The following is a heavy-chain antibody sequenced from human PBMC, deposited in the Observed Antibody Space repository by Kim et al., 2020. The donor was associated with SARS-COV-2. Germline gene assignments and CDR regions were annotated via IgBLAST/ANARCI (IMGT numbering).Heavy chain of an antibody. Sequence: VKGRFTISRDNSKNTLYLQMNSLRAEDTAVYYCAKGKLWIQLWSGDYVDYWGQGTLVTVSS. D-gene: IGHD5-18*01. J-gene: IGHJ4*02. V-gene: IGHV3-23*01. CDR3: AKGKLWIQLWSGDYVDY.